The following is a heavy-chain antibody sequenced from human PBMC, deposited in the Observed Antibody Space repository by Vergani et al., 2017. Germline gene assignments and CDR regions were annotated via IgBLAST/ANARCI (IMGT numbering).Heavy chain of an antibody. CDR2: ISYVGTQK. D-gene: IGHD1-1*01. Sequence: QVHLVESGGGVVQPGRSLRLSWVVSGLTSSYYGMHWVRQAPGKGLEWVAVISYVGTQKYYADSVKGRFTISRDNSKSTLYLQMNSLRTEDTAVYYCATKSCGTPGCQIGYFREWGQGTLVTVSS. CDR1: GLTSSYYG. CDR3: ATKSCGTPGCQIGYFRE. V-gene: IGHV3-30*03. J-gene: IGHJ1*01.